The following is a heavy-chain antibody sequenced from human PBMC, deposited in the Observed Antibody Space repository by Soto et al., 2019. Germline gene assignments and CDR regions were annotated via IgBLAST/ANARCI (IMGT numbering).Heavy chain of an antibody. J-gene: IGHJ4*02. CDR2: INHRGST. D-gene: IGHD1-20*01. V-gene: IGHV4-34*01. Sequence: ASETLSLTCAVYGGSFSGYYWTWIRQPPGKGLEWIGEINHRGSTNYKPSLRSRVTISVDTSKNQLSLKVNSVTAADTAVYYCARGRTLITGTSLDYWGQGTLVTVSS. CDR1: GGSFSGYY. CDR3: ARGRTLITGTSLDY.